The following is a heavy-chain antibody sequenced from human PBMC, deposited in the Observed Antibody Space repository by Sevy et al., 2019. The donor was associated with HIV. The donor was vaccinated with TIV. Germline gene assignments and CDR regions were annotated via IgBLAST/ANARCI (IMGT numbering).Heavy chain of an antibody. CDR1: GFTFSSYA. J-gene: IGHJ4*02. D-gene: IGHD3-22*01. CDR3: AKGSLTHYYDSSGYYQYYFDY. CDR2: ISGSGGST. Sequence: GGSLRLSCAASGFTFSSYAMSWVRQAPGKGLEWVSAISGSGGSTYYADSVKGRFTISRDNSKNTLYLQMNSLRAEDTAVYYCAKGSLTHYYDSSGYYQYYFDYRGQGTLVTVSS. V-gene: IGHV3-23*01.